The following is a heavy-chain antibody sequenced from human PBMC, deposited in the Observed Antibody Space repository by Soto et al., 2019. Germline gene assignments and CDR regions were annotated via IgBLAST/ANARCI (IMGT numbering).Heavy chain of an antibody. CDR3: SKGRLSFDF. V-gene: IGHV3-23*01. CDR2: VSANADGA. CDR1: GFIFSNYA. Sequence: GGSLRLSCAASGFIFSNYAMNWVRQAPGKGLEWVSFVSANADGAFYADSVKGRFSISRDNSKNTLYLQMNNLRAEDTAIYYCSKGRLSFDFWGQGTLVTVSS. J-gene: IGHJ4*02.